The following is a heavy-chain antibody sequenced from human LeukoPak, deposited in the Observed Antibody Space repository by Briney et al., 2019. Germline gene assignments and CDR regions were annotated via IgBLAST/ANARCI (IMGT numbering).Heavy chain of an antibody. V-gene: IGHV3-21*01. J-gene: IGHJ3*02. D-gene: IGHD6-13*01. CDR3: ARPDEQQLVRDAFDI. Sequence: AGGSLRLSCAASGFTFSSYSMNWVRQAPGKGLECVSSISSSSSYIYYADSVKGRFTISRDNAKNSLYLQMNSLRAEDTAVYYCARPDEQQLVRDAFDIWGQGTMVTVSS. CDR1: GFTFSSYS. CDR2: ISSSSSYI.